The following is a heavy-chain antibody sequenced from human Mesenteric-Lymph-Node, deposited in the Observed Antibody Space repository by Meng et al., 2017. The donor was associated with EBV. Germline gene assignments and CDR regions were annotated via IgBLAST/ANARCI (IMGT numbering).Heavy chain of an antibody. Sequence: QVQLQESGPGLVKPSETLSLTCTVSGGSISSSSYYWSWIRQPPGKGLEWIGEISHSGVTNYNPSLKSRVTISLDTSRNHFSLNLSSVTAADTAVYYCASRGDGIYSNYDWFDSWGQGTLVTVSS. J-gene: IGHJ5*01. V-gene: IGHV4-39*02. CDR2: ISHSGVT. CDR3: ASRGDGIYSNYDWFDS. CDR1: GGSISSSSYY. D-gene: IGHD4-11*01.